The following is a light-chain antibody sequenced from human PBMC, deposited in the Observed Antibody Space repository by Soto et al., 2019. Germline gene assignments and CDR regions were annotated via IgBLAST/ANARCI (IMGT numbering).Light chain of an antibody. CDR2: GAS. Sequence: EIVMTQSPATLSVSPGERATLSCRASQCVSSNLAWYQQKPGQAPRLLIYGASTRATGIPARFSGSRSGTEFTLTISSLQSEDFAIYYCQHYNNWPPWTFGQGTKVEIK. V-gene: IGKV3-15*01. CDR3: QHYNNWPPWT. CDR1: QCVSSN. J-gene: IGKJ1*01.